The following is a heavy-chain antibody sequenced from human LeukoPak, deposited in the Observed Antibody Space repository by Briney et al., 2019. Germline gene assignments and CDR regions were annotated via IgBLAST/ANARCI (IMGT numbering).Heavy chain of an antibody. CDR3: ARHGGETIVAMILHAFDI. CDR1: GGSISSYY. J-gene: IGHJ3*02. CDR2: IYYSGTS. V-gene: IGHV4-59*08. Sequence: SETLSLTCTVSGGSISSYYWSWVRQPPGKGLEWIGSIYYSGTSNYNPSLKSRVTMSVDTSKNQFSLKLSSVTAADTAVYYCARHGGETIVAMILHAFDIWGQGTMVTVSS. D-gene: IGHD5-12*01.